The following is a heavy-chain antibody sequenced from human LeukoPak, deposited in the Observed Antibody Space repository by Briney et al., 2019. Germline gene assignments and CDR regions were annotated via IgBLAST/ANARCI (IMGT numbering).Heavy chain of an antibody. CDR2: ISYDGSNK. CDR3: ASAAYSSGYYFDY. D-gene: IGHD6-19*01. V-gene: IGHV3-30*03. CDR1: GFTFSSYG. Sequence: GGSLTLSCAASGFTFSSYGMHWVRQAPGKGLEWVAVISYDGSNKYYADSVKGRFTISRDNSKNTLYLQMNSLRAEDTAVYYCASAAYSSGYYFDYWGQGTLVTVSS. J-gene: IGHJ4*02.